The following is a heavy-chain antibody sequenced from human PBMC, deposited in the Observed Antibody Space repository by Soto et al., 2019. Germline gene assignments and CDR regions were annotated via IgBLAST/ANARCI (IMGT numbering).Heavy chain of an antibody. Sequence: SETLSLTCTVSGGSISSYYWSWIRQPPGKGLEWIGYIYYSGSTNYNPSLKSRVTISVDTSKNQFSLKLSSVTDADTAAYYCASGRRAKYYDFWSGADTGVRNYYYMDVWGKGTTVTVSS. CDR2: IYYSGST. CDR1: GGSISSYY. J-gene: IGHJ6*03. V-gene: IGHV4-59*08. CDR3: ASGRRAKYYDFWSGADTGVRNYYYMDV. D-gene: IGHD3-3*01.